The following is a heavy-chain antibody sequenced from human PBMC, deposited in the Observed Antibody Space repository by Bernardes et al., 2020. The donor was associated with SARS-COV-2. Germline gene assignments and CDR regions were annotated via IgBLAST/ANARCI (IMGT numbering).Heavy chain of an antibody. V-gene: IGHV3-73*01. D-gene: IGHD3-22*01. CDR3: TWFYYDSSDWPALDY. J-gene: IGHJ4*02. Sequence: GGSLRLSCAASGFSFSGSAMHWVRQASGRGLEWVGRIRSKGYRSATAYSASVRGRFTISRDDSKNTAYLQMSRLKTEDTAVYYCTWFYYDSSDWPALDYWGRGTLVTVAS. CDR1: GFSFSGSA. CDR2: IRSKGYRSAT.